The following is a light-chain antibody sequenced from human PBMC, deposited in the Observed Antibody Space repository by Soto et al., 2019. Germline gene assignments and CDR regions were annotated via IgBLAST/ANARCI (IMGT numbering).Light chain of an antibody. CDR1: QSVTSY. Sequence: EVVLTQSPDTLSVSLGERATLSCRASQSVTSYLAWYQQKPGQAPRLLIYDASNRATGIPARFTGSGSGTDFTLTICSLEPEDFAVCYCQRRSNWALTFGGGTKVDIK. V-gene: IGKV3-11*01. CDR3: QRRSNWALT. J-gene: IGKJ4*01. CDR2: DAS.